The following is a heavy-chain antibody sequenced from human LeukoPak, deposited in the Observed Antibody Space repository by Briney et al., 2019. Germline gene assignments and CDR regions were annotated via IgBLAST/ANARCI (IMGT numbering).Heavy chain of an antibody. V-gene: IGHV3-23*01. J-gene: IGHJ4*02. CDR1: GFTFSNYA. CDR2: ITGSGGST. D-gene: IGHD3-9*01. CDR3: AKWGDYDVLTGYYDPDY. Sequence: GASLRLSCAASGFTFSNYAMSWVRQALGKGLEWVSAITGSGGSTYYADSVKGRFTISRDNSKNTLYLQMNSLRAEDTAVYYCAKWGDYDVLTGYYDPDYWGQGTLVTVSS.